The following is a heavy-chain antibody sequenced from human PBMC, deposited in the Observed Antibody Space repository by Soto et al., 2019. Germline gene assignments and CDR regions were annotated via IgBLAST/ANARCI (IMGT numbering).Heavy chain of an antibody. CDR1: GGSISSGGYS. D-gene: IGHD2-15*01. Sequence: SETLSLTCTVSGGSISSGGYSWSWIRQPPGKGLEWIGYIYHSGSTFYNPSLKSRVTISVDRSMNQVSLKVTSVTAADTAVYYCARGYCSGGNCYWFDPWGQGTLVTVSS. J-gene: IGHJ5*02. CDR3: ARGYCSGGNCYWFDP. CDR2: IYHSGST. V-gene: IGHV4-30-2*01.